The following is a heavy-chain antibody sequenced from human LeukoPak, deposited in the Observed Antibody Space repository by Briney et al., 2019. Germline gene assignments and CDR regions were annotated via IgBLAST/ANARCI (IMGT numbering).Heavy chain of an antibody. J-gene: IGHJ3*02. V-gene: IGHV4-59*01. CDR3: AREPHPFTSSWYDAFDI. CDR2: IYDRGST. D-gene: IGHD6-13*01. CDR1: GGSISSYY. Sequence: SETLSLTCTVSGGSISSYYWSWIRQPAGKGLEWIGYIYDRGSTNYNPSLKSRVTMSVDTSKKQFSLKLTSATAADTAIYYCAREPHPFTSSWYDAFDIWGQGTMVTVSS.